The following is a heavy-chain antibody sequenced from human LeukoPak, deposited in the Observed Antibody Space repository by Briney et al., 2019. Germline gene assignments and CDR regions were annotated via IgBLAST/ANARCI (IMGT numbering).Heavy chain of an antibody. CDR3: TTATLGYCINGVCERFDP. D-gene: IGHD2-8*01. Sequence: PGGSLRLSRAASGFTFSNAWMSWVRQAPGKGLEWFGRIKSKTDGETTDYAAPVKGRFTISRDDSKNTLYLQMNSLKTEDTAVYYCTTATLGYCINGVCERFDPWGQGTLVTVSS. J-gene: IGHJ5*02. CDR1: GFTFSNAW. CDR2: IKSKTDGETT. V-gene: IGHV3-15*01.